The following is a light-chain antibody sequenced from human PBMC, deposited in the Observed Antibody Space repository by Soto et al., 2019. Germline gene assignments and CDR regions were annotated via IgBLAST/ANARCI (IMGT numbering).Light chain of an antibody. V-gene: IGLV1-51*01. J-gene: IGLJ2*01. CDR3: GTWDRSLRSVV. CDR1: SSNLGNNY. CDR2: DND. Sequence: QSVLTQPPSVSAAPGQRVSISCSGNSSNLGNNYVYWYQQFPGTAPKVLIYDNDQRLSGIPDRFSGSKSRTSATLDITGLQAGGEADYHCGTWDRSLRSVVFGGGTELAVL.